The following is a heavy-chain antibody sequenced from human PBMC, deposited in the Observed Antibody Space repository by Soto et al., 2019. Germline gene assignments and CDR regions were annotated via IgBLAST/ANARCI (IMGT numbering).Heavy chain of an antibody. CDR2: IKSDAYGGAI. D-gene: IGHD1-1*01. CDR3: TRTQGRQEPPTSDV. Sequence: EVQLVESGGGLVKPGGSLRLSCAGSGFTFSNAWMSWVRRAPGKGLEWVGRIKSDAYGGAIDYAAPVKGRVTISRDDSKNTLCLQMNNLRAEDTAVYACTRTQGRQEPPTSDVWGQGTPVIVSS. CDR1: GFTFSNAW. V-gene: IGHV3-15*01. J-gene: IGHJ4*02.